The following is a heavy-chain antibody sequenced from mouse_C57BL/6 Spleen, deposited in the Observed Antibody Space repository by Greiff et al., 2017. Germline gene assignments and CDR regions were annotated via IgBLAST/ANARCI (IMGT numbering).Heavy chain of an antibody. CDR3: AREGGKRYFDY. CDR2: ISYDGSN. Sequence: EVQLQQSGPGLVKPSQSLSLTCSVTGYSITSGYYWNWIRQFPGNKLEWMGYISYDGSNNYNPSLKNRISITRDTSKNQFFLKLNSVTTEDTATYYCAREGGKRYFDYWGQGTTLTVSS. J-gene: IGHJ2*01. V-gene: IGHV3-6*01. D-gene: IGHD2-1*01. CDR1: GYSITSGYY.